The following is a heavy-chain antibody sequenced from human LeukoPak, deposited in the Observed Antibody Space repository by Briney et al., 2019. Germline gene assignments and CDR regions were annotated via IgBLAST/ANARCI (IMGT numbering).Heavy chain of an antibody. CDR3: ARVQYGDYVGY. CDR1: GDSISTSNSY. CDR2: IYYSGGT. V-gene: IGHV4-39*07. D-gene: IGHD4-17*01. Sequence: SETLSLTCAVSGDSISTSNSYWGWIRQPPGKGLEWIGNIYYSGGTYYNPSLKSRVTISINTSKMQFSLKLSSVTAADTAMYYCARVQYGDYVGYWGQGSLVIVSS. J-gene: IGHJ4*02.